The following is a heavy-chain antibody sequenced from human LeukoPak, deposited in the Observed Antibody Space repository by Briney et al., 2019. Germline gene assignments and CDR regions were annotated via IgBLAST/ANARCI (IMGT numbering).Heavy chain of an antibody. CDR1: GFTFSSYG. J-gene: IGHJ4*02. V-gene: IGHV3-30*02. Sequence: PGGSLRLSCAASGFTFSSYGMHWVRQAPGKGLEWVAFIRYDGSNKYYADSVKGRFTISRDNSKNTLYLQMNSLRAEDTAVYYCAKDQGIAAAGIRDWGQGTLVTVSS. CDR2: IRYDGSNK. CDR3: AKDQGIAAAGIRD. D-gene: IGHD6-13*01.